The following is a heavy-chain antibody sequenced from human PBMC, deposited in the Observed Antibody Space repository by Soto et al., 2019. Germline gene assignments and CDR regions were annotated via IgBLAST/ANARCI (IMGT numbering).Heavy chain of an antibody. CDR1: GYSFTSYG. CDR2: VSPYNGHT. D-gene: IGHD2-2*01. J-gene: IGHJ6*02. CDR3: ARDLTIVPATHPRLENYGMDV. Sequence: QVQLVQSAAEVKKPGASVKVSCKASGYSFTSYGISWVRRAPGQGLEWMGWVSPYNGHTQFAQRFQGRVTMTTDTSTKTAYMELRNLRSDDTAHYYCARDLTIVPATHPRLENYGMDVWAKGPRSSSP. V-gene: IGHV1-18*01.